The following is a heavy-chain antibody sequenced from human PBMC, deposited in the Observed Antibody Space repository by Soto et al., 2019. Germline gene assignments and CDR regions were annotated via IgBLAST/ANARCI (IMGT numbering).Heavy chain of an antibody. D-gene: IGHD3-10*01. CDR1: GFSLNTTGVG. CDR2: VYWDDDK. J-gene: IGHJ5*02. Sequence: QITLRESAPTLVRPTQTLTLTCTFSGFSLNTTGVGVGWIRQPPGKTLEWLALVYWDDDKRYSPSLKSRLTINKDTSINQVVLTMTDMDPVDTATYYCAHSTPRMFREPIGWFAPWGQGTLVTVSS. CDR3: AHSTPRMFREPIGWFAP. V-gene: IGHV2-5*02.